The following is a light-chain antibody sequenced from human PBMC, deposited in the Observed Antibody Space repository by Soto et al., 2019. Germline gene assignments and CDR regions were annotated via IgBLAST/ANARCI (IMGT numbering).Light chain of an antibody. CDR1: QGIGNH. CDR3: QKYNSAPSPT. J-gene: IGKJ4*01. V-gene: IGKV1-27*01. Sequence: DIQMTQSPSSLSASVGDRVTITCRASQGIGNHLAWYQQKPGKVPKLLIYSASTLQSGVPSRFSGSGSGTDFTLTISSLQPEYVATYYCQKYNSAPSPTFGGGTKVEIK. CDR2: SAS.